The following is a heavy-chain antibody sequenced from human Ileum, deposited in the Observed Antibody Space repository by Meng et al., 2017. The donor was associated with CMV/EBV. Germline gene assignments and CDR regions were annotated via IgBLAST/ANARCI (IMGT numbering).Heavy chain of an antibody. Sequence: GHSGEVFCKAYGSHLHCHYLALVRQAPGQGLDWMGWINPNSGGTYYKQKFQGRVTMTRDTSINTAYMELSRLTSDDTAVYFCSRTWMQVWSPDFDYWGQGTLVTVSS. CDR3: SRTWMQVWSPDFDY. V-gene: IGHV1-2*02. CDR2: INPNSGGT. J-gene: IGHJ4*02. CDR1: GSHLHCHY. D-gene: IGHD5-18*01.